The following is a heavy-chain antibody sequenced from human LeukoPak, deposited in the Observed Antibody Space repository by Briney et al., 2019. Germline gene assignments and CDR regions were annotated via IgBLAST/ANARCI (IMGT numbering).Heavy chain of an antibody. CDR3: ARDSSMLRGPLVIYYFDF. CDR2: ISGGGDAT. D-gene: IGHD3-10*01. Sequence: GGSLRLSCAASDFSFITYAMSWVRQAPGKGLEWVSTISGGGDATYYADSVKGRFTISRGNSKNTLYLQMNSLRVEDTAVYYCARDSSMLRGPLVIYYFDFWGQGTLVTVSS. V-gene: IGHV3-23*01. CDR1: DFSFITYA. J-gene: IGHJ4*02.